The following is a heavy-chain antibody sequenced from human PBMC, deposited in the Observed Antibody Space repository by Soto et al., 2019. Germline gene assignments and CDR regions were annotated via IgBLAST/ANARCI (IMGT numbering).Heavy chain of an antibody. CDR1: CSSFSGFY. D-gene: IGHD5-18*01. CDR3: AREADTAMVEFDY. J-gene: IGHJ4*02. Sequence: SETLFLTCTVSCSSFSGFYWSCIRKSAGKGLEWIGRIYATGTTDYNPSLKSRVMMSVDTSKNQFSLKLSSVTAADTAVYYCAREADTAMVEFDYWGQGTLVTVSS. CDR2: IYATGTT. V-gene: IGHV4-4*07.